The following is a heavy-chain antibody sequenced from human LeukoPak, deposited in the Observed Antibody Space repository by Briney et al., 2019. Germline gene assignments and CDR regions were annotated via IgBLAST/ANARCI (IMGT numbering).Heavy chain of an antibody. V-gene: IGHV1-46*01. Sequence: ASVKVSCKASGYTFTSYYMHWVRQAPGQGLEWMGIINPSGGSTSYAQKFQGRVTMTRDTSTSTAYMELRSLRSDDTAVYYCARDPLVVVAATYYYYYGMDVWGQGTTVTVSS. CDR3: ARDPLVVVAATYYYYYGMDV. CDR2: INPSGGST. D-gene: IGHD2-15*01. J-gene: IGHJ6*02. CDR1: GYTFTSYY.